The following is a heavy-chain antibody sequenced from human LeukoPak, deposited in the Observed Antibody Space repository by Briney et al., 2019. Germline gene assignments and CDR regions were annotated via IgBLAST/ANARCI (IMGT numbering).Heavy chain of an antibody. J-gene: IGHJ4*02. V-gene: IGHV3-7*01. CDR1: GFTFSSYW. CDR2: IKQDGSEK. Sequence: SGGSLRLSCAASGFTFSSYWMSWVRQAPGKGLEWVANIKQDGSEKYYVDSVKGRFTISRDNAKNSLYLQMNRLRAEDTAVYYCARDSKIQLCDYWGQGTLVTVSS. D-gene: IGHD5-18*01. CDR3: ARDSKIQLCDY.